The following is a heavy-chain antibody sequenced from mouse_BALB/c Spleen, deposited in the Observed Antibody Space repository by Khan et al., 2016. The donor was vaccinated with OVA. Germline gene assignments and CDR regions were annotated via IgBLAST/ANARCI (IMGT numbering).Heavy chain of an antibody. Sequence: EVELVEPGGGLVKHGGSLKLSCAASGSTFSDSHTFRVRQTPAERLVWVATISDVVSYIYYPDNVQGRFTFSRYNAKNNLYLQMSSLKSEESAMYYCIRCYCGNHFAYGSHATPLPVSA. V-gene: IGHV5-4*02. CDR2: ISDVVSYI. J-gene: IGHJ3*01. CDR3: IRCYCGNHFAY. D-gene: IGHD2-1*01. CDR1: GSTFSDSH.